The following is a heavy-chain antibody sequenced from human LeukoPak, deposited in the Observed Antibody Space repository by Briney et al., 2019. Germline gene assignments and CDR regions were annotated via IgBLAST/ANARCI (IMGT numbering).Heavy chain of an antibody. CDR3: ARGSSGTGYYSFDC. CDR2: IYASGST. D-gene: IGHD3-9*01. CDR1: GASLSNSY. J-gene: IGHJ4*02. V-gene: IGHV4-4*07. Sequence: SETLSLTCTVSGASLSNSYWSWVRQPAGKGLEWVGRIYASGSTSYNPSLKSRVTMSVETSKNQFSLKLTSVTAADTAIYYCARGSSGTGYYSFDCWGQRTQVTV.